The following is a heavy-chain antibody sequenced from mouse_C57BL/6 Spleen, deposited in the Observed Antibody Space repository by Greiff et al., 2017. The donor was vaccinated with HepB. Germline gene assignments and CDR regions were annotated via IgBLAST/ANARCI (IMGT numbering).Heavy chain of an antibody. CDR1: GFSLTSYG. D-gene: IGHD2-1*01. CDR2: IWSGGST. Sequence: QVQLQQSGPGLVQPSQSLSITCTVSGFSLTSYGVHWVRQSPGKGLEWLGVIWSGGSTDYNAAFISRLSISKDNSKSQVFFKMNSLQADDTAIYYCASYYLYAMDYWGQGTSVTVSS. CDR3: ASYYLYAMDY. J-gene: IGHJ4*01. V-gene: IGHV2-2*01.